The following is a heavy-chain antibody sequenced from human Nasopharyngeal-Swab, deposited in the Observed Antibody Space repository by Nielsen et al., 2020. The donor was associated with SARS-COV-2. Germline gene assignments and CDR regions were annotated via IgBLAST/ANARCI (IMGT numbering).Heavy chain of an antibody. Sequence: GESLKISCAAPGFTFSSYAMHWVRQAPGRGLEWVAVISYDGSNKYYADSVKGRFTISRDNSKNTLYLQMNSLRGEDTAVYYCARGRGGSYFSYFEYWGQGTLVTVSS. D-gene: IGHD1-26*01. J-gene: IGHJ4*02. CDR3: ARGRGGSYFSYFEY. CDR2: ISYDGSNK. CDR1: GFTFSSYA. V-gene: IGHV3-30-3*01.